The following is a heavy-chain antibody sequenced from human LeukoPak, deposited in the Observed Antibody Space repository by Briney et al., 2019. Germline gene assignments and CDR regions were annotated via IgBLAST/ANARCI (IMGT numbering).Heavy chain of an antibody. J-gene: IGHJ4*02. D-gene: IGHD3-3*01. CDR1: GYTFTSYG. Sequence: ASVKVSCKASGYTFTSYGISWVRQAPGQGLEWMGWISAYNGNTNYAQKLQGRVTMTTDTSTSTAYMELRSLRSDDTAVYYCARAYVDYDFWSGFDYWGQGTLVTVSS. V-gene: IGHV1-18*01. CDR2: ISAYNGNT. CDR3: ARAYVDYDFWSGFDY.